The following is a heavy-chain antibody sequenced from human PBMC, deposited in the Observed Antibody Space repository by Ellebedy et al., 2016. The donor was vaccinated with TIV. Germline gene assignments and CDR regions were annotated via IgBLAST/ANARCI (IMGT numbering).Heavy chain of an antibody. CDR2: ISSTSTTV. D-gene: IGHD1-26*01. V-gene: IGHV3-48*04. Sequence: GESLKISCAASGFTFNTYSMNWVRQAPGKGLEWISYISSTSTTVYYADSVKGRFTISRDNAKNTLYLQMNSLRAEDTAVYYCARGLAVGGYWGQGTLVTVSS. CDR3: ARGLAVGGY. J-gene: IGHJ4*02. CDR1: GFTFNTYS.